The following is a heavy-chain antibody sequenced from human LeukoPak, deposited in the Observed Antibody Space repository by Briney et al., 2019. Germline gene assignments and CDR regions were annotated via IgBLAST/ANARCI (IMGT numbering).Heavy chain of an antibody. J-gene: IGHJ4*02. D-gene: IGHD3-9*01. CDR1: GGSISSYY. V-gene: IGHV4-59*01. CDR3: ARGAGYYDILTGKFDY. Sequence: PSETLSLTCTVSGGSISSYYWSWIRQPPGKGLEWIGYIYYSGSTNYNPSLKSRVTISVDTSKNQFSLKLGSVTAADTAVYYCARGAGYYDILTGKFDYWGQGTLVTVSS. CDR2: IYYSGST.